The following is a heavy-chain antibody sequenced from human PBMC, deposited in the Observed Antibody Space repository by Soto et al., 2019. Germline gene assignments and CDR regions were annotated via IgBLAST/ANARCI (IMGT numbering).Heavy chain of an antibody. D-gene: IGHD4-17*01. Sequence: GGSLRLSCAASGFAISGFWMHWVRQVPGKGLVWVSHINGDGSRTSYADSVKGRFTTSRDNAKNTVHLQMNSLRVEDTAVYHCVRDYGEAGSTAAFDIWGQGTMVTVSS. CDR1: GFAISGFW. V-gene: IGHV3-74*01. CDR2: INGDGSRT. J-gene: IGHJ3*02. CDR3: VRDYGEAGSTAAFDI.